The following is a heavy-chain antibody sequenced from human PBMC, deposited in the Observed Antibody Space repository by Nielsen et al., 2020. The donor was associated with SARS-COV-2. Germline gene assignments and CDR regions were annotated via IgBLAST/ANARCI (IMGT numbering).Heavy chain of an antibody. D-gene: IGHD2-15*01. CDR1: GFTFSSYW. CDR2: ISGSGGST. J-gene: IGHJ4*02. CDR3: AKPSLYCSGGSCYSAYYFDY. Sequence: GGSLRLSCAASGFTFSSYWMSWVRQAPGKGLEWVSAISGSGGSTYYADSVKGRFTISRDNSKNTLYLQMNSLRAEDTAVYYCAKPSLYCSGGSCYSAYYFDYWGQGTLVTVSS. V-gene: IGHV3-23*01.